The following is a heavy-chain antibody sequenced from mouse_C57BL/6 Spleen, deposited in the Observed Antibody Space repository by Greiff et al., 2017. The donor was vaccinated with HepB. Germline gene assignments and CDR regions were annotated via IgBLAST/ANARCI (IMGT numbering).Heavy chain of an antibody. CDR1: GFIIKDYY. V-gene: IGHV14-2*01. CDR2: IDPEDGDT. CDR3: ARSNGWRDY. Sequence: EVQLQQSGAELVKPGASVKLSCTASGFIIKDYYMHWVKQRTEQGLAWIGRIDPEDGDTKYAPKFQGKATIIAYTSSNPAYLQLSSLPSEDNAVYYCARSNGWRDYWGQGTTLTVSA. D-gene: IGHD2-2*01. J-gene: IGHJ2*01.